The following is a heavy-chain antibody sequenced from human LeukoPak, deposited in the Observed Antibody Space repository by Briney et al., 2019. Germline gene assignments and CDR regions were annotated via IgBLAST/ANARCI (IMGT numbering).Heavy chain of an antibody. CDR1: GYTFTGYY. J-gene: IGHJ3*02. D-gene: IGHD3-3*01. CDR2: INPNSGGT. V-gene: IGHV1-2*02. CDR3: ARGTFWSDAFDI. Sequence: ASVKVSCKASGYTFTGYYMHWVRQAPGQGLEWMGWINPNSGGTNYAQKFQGRVTMTRDTSISTAYMELSRLRSDDTAMYYCARGTFWSDAFDIWGQGTMVTVSS.